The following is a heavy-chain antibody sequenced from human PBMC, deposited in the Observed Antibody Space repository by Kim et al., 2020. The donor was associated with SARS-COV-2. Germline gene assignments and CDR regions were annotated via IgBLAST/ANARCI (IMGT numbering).Heavy chain of an antibody. CDR3: AREGWRRYGMDL. Sequence: ASVKVSCKASGYTFAIYSISWVRQAPGQGLEWMGRISAKSGDTNYTQGLQGRVTMTIDSSTNTAYMELRSLRSDDTAVYYCAREGWRRYGMDLWGQGTTVTVSS. D-gene: IGHD3-3*01. V-gene: IGHV1-18*01. CDR2: ISAKSGDT. J-gene: IGHJ6*02. CDR1: GYTFAIYS.